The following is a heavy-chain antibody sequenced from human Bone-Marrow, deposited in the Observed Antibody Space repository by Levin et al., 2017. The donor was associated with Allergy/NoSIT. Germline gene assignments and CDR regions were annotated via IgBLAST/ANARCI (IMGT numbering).Heavy chain of an antibody. CDR3: ARGTFHGASDAFDV. J-gene: IGHJ3*01. CDR2: ISYIGSS. CDR1: GGSISGGGYY. Sequence: PSETLSLTCTVSGGSISGGGYYWCCIRQHPGMGLEWIGCISYIGSSHYNPSLKSRVTISADTSDKQFPLKISSVTAAATAVFYCARGTFHGASDAFDVWREATIVTVSS. D-gene: IGHD1/OR15-1a*01. V-gene: IGHV4-31*03.